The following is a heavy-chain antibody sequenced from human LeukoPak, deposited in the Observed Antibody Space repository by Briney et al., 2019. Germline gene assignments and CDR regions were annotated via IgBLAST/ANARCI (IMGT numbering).Heavy chain of an antibody. Sequence: GGSLRLSCAASGFSFSSYAMSWVRQAPGKGLEWVSGVSGRSPNTYYVDSVKGRFTISRDNSKNTLYLQMNSLRAEDTAVYYCAKDGGQGADYWGQGTLVTVSS. J-gene: IGHJ4*02. CDR2: VSGRSPNT. V-gene: IGHV3-23*01. D-gene: IGHD3-16*01. CDR1: GFSFSSYA. CDR3: AKDGGQGADY.